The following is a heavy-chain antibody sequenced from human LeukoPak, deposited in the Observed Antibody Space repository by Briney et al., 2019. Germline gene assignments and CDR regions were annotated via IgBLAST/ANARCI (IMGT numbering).Heavy chain of an antibody. CDR3: ARHEGRSGWSRLDY. Sequence: SETLSLTCAVYGGSFSGYYWGWSRQPPGKGLEWIGSIYYSGSTYYNPSLKSRVTISVDTSKNQFSLKLSSVTAADTAVYYCARHEGRSGWSRLDYWGQGTLVTVSS. CDR1: GGSFSGYY. J-gene: IGHJ4*02. V-gene: IGHV4-39*01. CDR2: IYYSGST. D-gene: IGHD6-19*01.